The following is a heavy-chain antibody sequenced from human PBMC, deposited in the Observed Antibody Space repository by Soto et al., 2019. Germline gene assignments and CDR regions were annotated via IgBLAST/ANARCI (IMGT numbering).Heavy chain of an antibody. J-gene: IGHJ4*02. CDR2: LTWNGEVL. D-gene: IGHD1-26*01. V-gene: IGHV3-9*01. CDR1: GFTFDDYA. Sequence: GGSLRLSCVASGFTFDDYAIHWVRQTPGKGLEWVSGLTWNGEVLGYADSVKGRFTISRDNAKNSLYLEMNSLRPEDTALYYCARDYRSGSYYGYFDYWGQGTLVTVSS. CDR3: ARDYRSGSYYGYFDY.